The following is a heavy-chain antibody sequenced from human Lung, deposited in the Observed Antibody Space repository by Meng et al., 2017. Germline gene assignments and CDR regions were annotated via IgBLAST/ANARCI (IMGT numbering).Heavy chain of an antibody. CDR3: ARGPTTMAHDFDY. J-gene: IGHJ4*02. Sequence: VQVQQWRAGLLMPAEPRSLTCVVSGGSFSDYYWSWIRQPPGKGLEWIGEINHSGSTNYNPSLESRATISVDTSQNNLSLKLSSVTAADSAVYYCARGPTTMAHDFDYWGQGTLVTVSS. V-gene: IGHV4-34*01. D-gene: IGHD4-11*01. CDR2: INHSGST. CDR1: GGSFSDYY.